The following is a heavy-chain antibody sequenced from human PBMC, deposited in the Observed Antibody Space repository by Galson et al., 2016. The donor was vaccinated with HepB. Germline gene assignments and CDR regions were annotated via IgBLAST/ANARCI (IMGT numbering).Heavy chain of an antibody. D-gene: IGHD3-3*01. CDR1: GFTFSRAW. CDR2: IKSKTEGGTT. V-gene: IGHV3-15*01. CDR3: TTDYGLYGEYYDFWTTPPTENY. J-gene: IGHJ4*02. Sequence: SLRLSCAGSGFTFSRAWMTWVRQAPGKGLEWVGRIKSKTEGGTTDYAAPVKGRFTIPRDDSKNTLFLQMKSLKIEDTGVYYCTTDYGLYGEYYDFWTTPPTENYWGQGTLVTVSS.